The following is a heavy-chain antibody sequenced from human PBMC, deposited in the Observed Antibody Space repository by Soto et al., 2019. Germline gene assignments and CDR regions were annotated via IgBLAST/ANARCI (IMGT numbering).Heavy chain of an antibody. D-gene: IGHD5-12*01. CDR3: ARSHGSRCSGYEYFHH. Sequence: GGSLRLSCAASGFTFSSYWMSWVRQAPGKGLEWVANIKQDGSEKYYVDSVKGRFTISRDNAKNSLYLQMNSLGAEDTAVYYCARSHGSRCSGYEYFHHWGQGTLVTVSS. CDR2: IKQDGSEK. CDR1: GFTFSSYW. V-gene: IGHV3-7*01. J-gene: IGHJ1*01.